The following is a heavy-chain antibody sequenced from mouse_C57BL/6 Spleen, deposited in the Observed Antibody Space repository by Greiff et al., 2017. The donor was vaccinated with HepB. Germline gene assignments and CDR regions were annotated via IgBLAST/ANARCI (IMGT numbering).Heavy chain of an antibody. CDR1: GFSLSTSGMG. J-gene: IGHJ2*01. CDR2: IYWDDDK. D-gene: IGHD1-1*01. Sequence: QVTLKVSGPGILQSSQTLSLPCSFSGFSLSTSGMGVSWIRQPSGKGLEWLAHIYWDDDKRYNPSLKSRLTSSKDTSRNQVFLKITSVDTADTATYYCARIITTVVSYFDYWGQGTTLTVSS. CDR3: ARIITTVVSYFDY. V-gene: IGHV8-12*01.